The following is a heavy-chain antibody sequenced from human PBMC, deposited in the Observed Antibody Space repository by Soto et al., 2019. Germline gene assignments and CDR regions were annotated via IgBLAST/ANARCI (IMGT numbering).Heavy chain of an antibody. Sequence: EVQLVESGGGLVQPGGSLRLSCAASGFTFSSYWISWVRQAPGKGLEWVANIKQDGSEKYYVDSVKGRFTISRDNAKNSLYMQMNSLRAEDTAVYYCARLVVVRAAAWYYFDYWGQGTLVTVSA. J-gene: IGHJ4*02. CDR3: ARLVVVRAAAWYYFDY. D-gene: IGHD2-2*01. CDR2: IKQDGSEK. CDR1: GFTFSSYW. V-gene: IGHV3-7*01.